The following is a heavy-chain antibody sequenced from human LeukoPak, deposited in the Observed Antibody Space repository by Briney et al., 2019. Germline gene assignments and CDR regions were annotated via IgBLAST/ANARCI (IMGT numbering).Heavy chain of an antibody. Sequence: GESLKISCKGSGYSFTSYWIGWVRQMPGKGLEWMGIIHPGDSDTRYSPSFQGQVTISADKSISTAYLQWSSLKASDTAMYYCARSRRGYCSSTSCYALRSGELYYFDYWGQGTLVTVSS. CDR2: IHPGDSDT. V-gene: IGHV5-51*01. CDR3: ARSRRGYCSSTSCYALRSGELYYFDY. D-gene: IGHD2-2*01. CDR1: GYSFTSYW. J-gene: IGHJ4*02.